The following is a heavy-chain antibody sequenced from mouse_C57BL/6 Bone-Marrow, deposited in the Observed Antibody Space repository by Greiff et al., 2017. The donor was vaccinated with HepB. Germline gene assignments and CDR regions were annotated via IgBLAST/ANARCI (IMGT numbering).Heavy chain of an antibody. CDR1: GFSLTSYG. CDR3: SRITTVVGYYAMDY. CDR2: IWSGGST. D-gene: IGHD1-1*01. Sequence: QVQLKESGPGLVQPSQSLSITCTVSGFSLTSYGVHWVRQSPGKGLEWLGVIWSGGSTDYNAAFISRLSISKDNSKSQVFFKMNSLLADDTAINYCSRITTVVGYYAMDYWGQGTSVTVSS. V-gene: IGHV2-2*01. J-gene: IGHJ4*01.